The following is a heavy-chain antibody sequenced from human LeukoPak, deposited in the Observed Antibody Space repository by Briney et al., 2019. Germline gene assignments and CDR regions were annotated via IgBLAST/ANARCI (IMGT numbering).Heavy chain of an antibody. D-gene: IGHD2-15*01. Sequence: GGSLRLSCAASGFTFSSYWMHWVRHAPGKGLVWVSRIYSDGSSTNCADSVKGRFTISRDNAKNTLYLQMNSLRAEDTAVYYCARGEYCSGGSCYSAAFDIWGQGTMVTVSS. CDR1: GFTFSSYW. V-gene: IGHV3-74*01. CDR3: ARGEYCSGGSCYSAAFDI. J-gene: IGHJ3*02. CDR2: IYSDGSST.